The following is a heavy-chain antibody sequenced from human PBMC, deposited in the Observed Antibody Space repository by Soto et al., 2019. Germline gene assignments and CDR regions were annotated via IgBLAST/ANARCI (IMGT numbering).Heavy chain of an antibody. CDR2: IYPGDSDT. Sequence: GESLKISCKSSGYIFTSYLIGWVRQMPGKGLELMGIIYPGDSDTRYSPSFQGQVTISADKSISTAYLQWSSLNASDTAMFYCAVTGGYCSGGSCFPDYWGQGTLVTVSS. J-gene: IGHJ4*02. CDR3: AVTGGYCSGGSCFPDY. CDR1: GYIFTSYL. D-gene: IGHD2-15*01. V-gene: IGHV5-51*01.